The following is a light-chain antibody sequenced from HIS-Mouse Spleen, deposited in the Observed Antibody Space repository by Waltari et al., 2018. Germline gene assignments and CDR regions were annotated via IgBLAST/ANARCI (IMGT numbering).Light chain of an antibody. CDR3: SSYTSSSTPYV. CDR1: ALPKQY. Sequence: SYELTQPPSVSVSPGQTARITCSGDALPKQYAYWYQQKPGQAPVLVIYKDSERPSGIPERFSGSSSGTTVTLTISGLQAEDEADYYCSSYTSSSTPYVFGTGTKVTVL. J-gene: IGLJ1*01. V-gene: IGLV3-25*03. CDR2: KDS.